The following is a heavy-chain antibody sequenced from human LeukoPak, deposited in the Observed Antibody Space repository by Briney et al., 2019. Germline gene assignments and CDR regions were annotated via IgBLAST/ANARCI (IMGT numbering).Heavy chain of an antibody. Sequence: SVKVSCKASGYTFTDYYLHWVRQAPGQGLEWMGGIIPFFGTPSYAQKFHGRVTITADESTNTAYMEVSSLRSEDTALYYCARYKVPPHQDSSMVPGVYYYYGMDVWGLGTTVTVSS. CDR3: ARYKVPPHQDSSMVPGVYYYYGMDV. CDR2: IIPFFGTP. CDR1: GYTFTDYY. V-gene: IGHV1-69*13. J-gene: IGHJ6*02. D-gene: IGHD3-10*01.